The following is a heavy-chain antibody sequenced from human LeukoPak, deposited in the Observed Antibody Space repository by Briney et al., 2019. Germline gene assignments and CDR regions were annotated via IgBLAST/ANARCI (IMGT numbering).Heavy chain of an antibody. J-gene: IGHJ6*03. D-gene: IGHD3-10*01. V-gene: IGHV3-7*01. CDR2: IKQDGSEK. Sequence: GGSLRLSCAASGFTFSSYWMSWVRQAPGKGLEWVANIKQDGSEKYYVDSVKGRFTISRDNAKNSLYLQMNSLRAEDTAVYYCAAPSEYYYMDAWGKGTTVTVSS. CDR1: GFTFSSYW. CDR3: AAPSEYYYMDA.